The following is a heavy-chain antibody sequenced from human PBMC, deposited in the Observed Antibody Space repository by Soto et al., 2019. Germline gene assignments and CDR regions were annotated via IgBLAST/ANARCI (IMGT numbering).Heavy chain of an antibody. CDR1: GYTFTALY. D-gene: IGHD3-9*01. J-gene: IGHJ5*02. CDR2: VNPNTGLT. V-gene: IGHV1-2*02. CDR3: TTLRLDP. Sequence: ASVKVSCKASGYTFTALYMNWVRQAPGQGLEWMGWVNPNTGLTKYAQKFQGRVIMTRDMSINTAYMELSDLTSDDTAVYYCTTLRLDPWGQGTLVTVSS.